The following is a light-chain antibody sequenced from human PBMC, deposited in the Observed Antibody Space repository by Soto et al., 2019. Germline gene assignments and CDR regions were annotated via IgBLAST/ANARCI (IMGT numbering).Light chain of an antibody. CDR1: SSNIGSNT. Sequence: QSVLTQPPSASGTPGQRVTISCSGSSSNIGSNTVNWCQQLPGTAPKLLIYSNNQRPSGVPDRISGSKSGTSASLAISGLQAEDEADYYRATWDDSLNGWVFGGGTKLTVL. CDR3: ATWDDSLNGWV. J-gene: IGLJ3*02. V-gene: IGLV1-44*01. CDR2: SNN.